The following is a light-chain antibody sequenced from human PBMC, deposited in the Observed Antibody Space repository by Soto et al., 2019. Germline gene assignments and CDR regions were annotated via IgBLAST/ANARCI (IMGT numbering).Light chain of an antibody. J-gene: IGKJ1*01. CDR1: QSVSSY. CDR3: QQYGSSGT. Sequence: EIVLTQSPATLSLSPGERATLSCRASQSVSSYLAWYRQKPGQAPRLVIYDASNRATGIPDRFSGSGSGTDFTLTISRLEPEDFAVYYCQQYGSSGTFGQGTKVDIK. V-gene: IGKV3-20*01. CDR2: DAS.